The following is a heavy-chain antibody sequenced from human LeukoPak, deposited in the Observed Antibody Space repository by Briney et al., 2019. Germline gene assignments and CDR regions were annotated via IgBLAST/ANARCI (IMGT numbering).Heavy chain of an antibody. Sequence: SGPTLLNPTPTLTLTCSFSGFSLRTSGRRVSWIRQPPGKALGWLSLSDWDDDKIYSTSLRTRLTPSKDTSKTQVVLTMSNMDPVDTATYYCARTTPTGYLDYWGQGTLVTVSS. D-gene: IGHD2-8*02. CDR2: SDWDDDK. V-gene: IGHV2-70*04. CDR3: ARTTPTGYLDY. CDR1: GFSLRTSGRR. J-gene: IGHJ4*02.